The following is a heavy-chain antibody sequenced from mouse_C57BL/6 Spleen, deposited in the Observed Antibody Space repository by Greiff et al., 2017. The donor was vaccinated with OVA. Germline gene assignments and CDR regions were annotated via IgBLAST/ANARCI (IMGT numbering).Heavy chain of an antibody. V-gene: IGHV1-50*01. CDR1: GYTFTSYW. D-gene: IGHD2-4*01. CDR2: IDPSDSYT. J-gene: IGHJ4*01. Sequence: QVHVKQPGAELVKPGASVKLSCKASGYTFTSYWMQWVKQRPGQGLEWIGEIDPSDSYTNYNQKFKGKATLTVDTSSSTAYMQLSSLTSEDSAVYYCARHDYVSMDYWGQGTSVTVSS. CDR3: ARHDYVSMDY.